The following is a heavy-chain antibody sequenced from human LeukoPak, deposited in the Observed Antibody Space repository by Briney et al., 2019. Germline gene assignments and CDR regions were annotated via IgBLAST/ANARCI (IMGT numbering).Heavy chain of an antibody. J-gene: IGHJ4*02. D-gene: IGHD6-19*01. Sequence: PGGSLRLSCAASGGTFSNYAMSWVRQAPGKGLEWVSGISWNSGSIDYADSVKGRFTISRDNAKNSLYLQMNSLRVEDTAFYYCAKDNRRHYTSGPNPDSLHWGQGALVTVSS. CDR1: GGTFSNYA. CDR2: ISWNSGSI. V-gene: IGHV3-9*01. CDR3: AKDNRRHYTSGPNPDSLH.